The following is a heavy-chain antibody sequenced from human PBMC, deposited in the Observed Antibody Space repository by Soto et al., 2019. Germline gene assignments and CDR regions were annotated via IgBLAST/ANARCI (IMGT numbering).Heavy chain of an antibody. CDR1: GFTFSGYG. CDR3: AKDSPDGMDV. V-gene: IGHV3-30*18. CDR2: ISYDGSNK. Sequence: PGGSLRLSCAASGFTFSGYGMHWVRQAPGKGLEWVAVISYDGSNKYYADSVKGRFTISRDNSKNTLYLQMNSLRAEDTAVYYCAKDSPDGMDVWGQGTTVTVSS. J-gene: IGHJ6*02.